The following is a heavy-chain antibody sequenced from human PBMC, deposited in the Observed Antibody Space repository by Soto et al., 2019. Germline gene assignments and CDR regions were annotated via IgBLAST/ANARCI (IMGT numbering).Heavy chain of an antibody. J-gene: IGHJ5*02. CDR1: GFTFSNYA. D-gene: IGHD6-6*01. Sequence: PGGSLRLSCAASGFTFSNYAMSWVRQAPGKGLEWVSGISGSGGNTYYADSVKGRFTISRDSSKNTLYLQMNSLRATDTPVNYRAKDIRQFVPSWGQGTLVTVSS. CDR2: ISGSGGNT. V-gene: IGHV3-23*01. CDR3: AKDIRQFVPS.